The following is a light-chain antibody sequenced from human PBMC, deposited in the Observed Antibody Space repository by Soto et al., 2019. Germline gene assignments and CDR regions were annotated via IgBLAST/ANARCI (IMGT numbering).Light chain of an antibody. Sequence: IVLTQSPATLSLSPGERATLSCRASQSVSGTHLAWYQQKPGQAPRLLLFGASTRATGIPDRFSGSGSGTDFTLPISRVEPEDFAVFSCQHYGSSPLSFGRGTKVEIK. CDR3: QHYGSSPLS. V-gene: IGKV3-20*01. CDR2: GAS. J-gene: IGKJ4*01. CDR1: QSVSGTH.